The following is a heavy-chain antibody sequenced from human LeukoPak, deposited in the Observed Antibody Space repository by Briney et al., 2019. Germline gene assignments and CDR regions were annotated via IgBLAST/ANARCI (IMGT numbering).Heavy chain of an antibody. CDR3: AKGTPLLWFGELLNYFDY. CDR2: ISTYNGNT. V-gene: IGHV1-18*01. J-gene: IGHJ4*02. Sequence: ASVKVSCKASGYTFTSYGINWVRQAPGQGLEWMGWISTYNGNTNYAQKLQGRVTMTTDTSTSTAYMELRSLRSDDTAVYYCAKGTPLLWFGELLNYFDYWGQGTLVTVSS. D-gene: IGHD3-10*01. CDR1: GYTFTSYG.